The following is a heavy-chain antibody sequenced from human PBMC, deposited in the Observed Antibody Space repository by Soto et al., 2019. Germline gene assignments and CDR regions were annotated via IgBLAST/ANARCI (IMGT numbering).Heavy chain of an antibody. D-gene: IGHD1-7*01. J-gene: IGHJ5*02. V-gene: IGHV4-4*07. Sequence: SETLSLTCTVSGGSISSYRWSWIRQPAGKGLEWIGRLNTYGNTHYNPSLKSRVTVSVDTSRNQFFLALRSVTAADSAVYHCGRESGETWDYEASWGQGTPVTVSS. CDR1: GGSISSYR. CDR3: GRESGETWDYEAS. CDR2: LNTYGNT.